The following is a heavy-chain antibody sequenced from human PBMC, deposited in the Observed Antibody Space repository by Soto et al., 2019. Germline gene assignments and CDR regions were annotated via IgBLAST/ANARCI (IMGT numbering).Heavy chain of an antibody. Sequence: EVQLVESGGGLVQPGRSLRLSCTASGFTFGDYAMSWFRQAPGKGLEWVGFIRSKAYGGTTEYAASVKGRFTISRDESKRIADMQMNRLTTEDTAVYYCTGYSSGWSPNWGQGTLVTVSS. D-gene: IGHD6-19*01. CDR3: TGYSSGWSPN. CDR1: GFTFGDYA. V-gene: IGHV3-49*03. CDR2: IRSKAYGGTT. J-gene: IGHJ4*02.